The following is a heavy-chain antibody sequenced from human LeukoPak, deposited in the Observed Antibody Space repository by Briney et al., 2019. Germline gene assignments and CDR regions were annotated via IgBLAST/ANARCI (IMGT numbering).Heavy chain of an antibody. D-gene: IGHD3-10*01. CDR3: GRVGLGSGSSTYYYYYYMDV. CDR2: ISAYNGNT. J-gene: IGHJ6*03. V-gene: IGHV1-18*01. CDR1: GYTFINYG. Sequence: ASVKVSCKPSGYTFINYGISWVRQAPRPGLEWMGWISAYNGNTDYAQKIQGRVTMTTDPSTTTAYMELRSLRSDDTAVYYCGRVGLGSGSSTYYYYYYMDVWGKGTTVTVSS.